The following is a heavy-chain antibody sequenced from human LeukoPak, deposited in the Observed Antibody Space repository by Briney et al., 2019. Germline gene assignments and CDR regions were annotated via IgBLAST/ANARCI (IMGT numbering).Heavy chain of an antibody. CDR2: INWNSGSI. CDR3: AKSSSYSGYKGDFDS. V-gene: IGHV3-9*01. D-gene: IGHD5-12*01. J-gene: IGHJ4*02. CDR1: GFTFDDYA. Sequence: GGSLRLSCAASGFTFDDYAMHWVRQAPGKGLEWVSGINWNSGSIGYADSVKGRFTISRDNAKNSLYLQMNSLRAEDTALYYCAKSSSYSGYKGDFDSWGQGTLVTVSS.